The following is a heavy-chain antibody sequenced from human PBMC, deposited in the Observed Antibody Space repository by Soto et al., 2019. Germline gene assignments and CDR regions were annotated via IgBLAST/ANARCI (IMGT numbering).Heavy chain of an antibody. CDR3: ARTVTTEYCSGGSCPTLDY. CDR2: IYYSGST. CDR1: GGSISSGDYY. J-gene: IGHJ4*02. Sequence: TLSLTCTVSGGSISSGDYYWSWIRQPPGKGLEWIGYIYYSGSTYYNPSLKSRVTISVDTSKNQFSLKLSSVTAADTAVYYCARTVTTEYCSGGSCPTLDYWGQGTLVTVSS. V-gene: IGHV4-30-4*01. D-gene: IGHD2-15*01.